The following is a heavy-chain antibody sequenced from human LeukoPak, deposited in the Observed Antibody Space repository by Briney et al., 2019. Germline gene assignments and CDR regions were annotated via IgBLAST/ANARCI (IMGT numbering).Heavy chain of an antibody. V-gene: IGHV3-33*01. CDR3: ARDLGSSGFFDY. CDR2: IWYDGSDK. J-gene: IGHJ4*02. CDR1: GFNFRSYG. D-gene: IGHD6-19*01. Sequence: GRSLRLSCVASGFNFRSYGMHWVRQAPGKGLEWVAIIWYDGSDKYYADSVKGRFTISRDNSRNTLYLQMNSLRAEDTAVYYCARDLGSSGFFDYWGQGTLVTVSP.